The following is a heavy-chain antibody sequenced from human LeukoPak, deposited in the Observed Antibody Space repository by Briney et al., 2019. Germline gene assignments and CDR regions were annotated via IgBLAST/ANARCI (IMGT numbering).Heavy chain of an antibody. CDR2: IDNDGSST. D-gene: IGHD3-16*01. CDR3: ARGLWGPDY. V-gene: IGHV3-74*01. CDR1: GFTFSSYA. Sequence: PGGSLRLSCAASGFTFSSYAMHWVRQAPGKGLVWVSRIDNDGSSTTYADSVKGRFTISRDNAKTTLYLQMNSLRAEDTAVYYCARGLWGPDYWGQGTLVTVSS. J-gene: IGHJ4*02.